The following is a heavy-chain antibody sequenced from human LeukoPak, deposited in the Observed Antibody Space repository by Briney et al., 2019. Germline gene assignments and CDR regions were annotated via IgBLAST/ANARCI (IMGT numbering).Heavy chain of an antibody. J-gene: IGHJ1*01. Sequence: SETLSLTCSVSGDSVSSGYWSWTRQPPGKGLKWIGYIYDSGITDYNSSLKSRLTISVDTSNNQFSLNLRSVTAADTAVYYCAGRGHRYSRDWGQGILVTVSS. V-gene: IGHV4-4*09. D-gene: IGHD2-15*01. CDR1: GDSVSSGY. CDR3: AGRGHRYSRD. CDR2: IYDSGIT.